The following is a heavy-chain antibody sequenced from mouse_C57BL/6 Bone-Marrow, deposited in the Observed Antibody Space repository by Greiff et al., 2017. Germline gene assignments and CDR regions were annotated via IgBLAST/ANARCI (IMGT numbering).Heavy chain of an antibody. CDR3: ARSGFAWFAY. Sequence: VQLQQSGAELARPGASVKLSCKASGYTFTSYGISWVKQRTGQGLEWIGEIYPRSGNTCYNEKFKGKATLTADKSSSTAYMELRSLTSEDSAVYFCARSGFAWFAYWGQGTLVTVSA. J-gene: IGHJ3*01. V-gene: IGHV1-81*01. CDR1: GYTFTSYG. CDR2: IYPRSGNT.